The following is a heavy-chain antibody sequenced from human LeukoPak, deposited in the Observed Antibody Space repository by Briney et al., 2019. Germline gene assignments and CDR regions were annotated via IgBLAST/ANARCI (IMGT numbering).Heavy chain of an antibody. D-gene: IGHD4-23*01. CDR1: GYTFTSYG. V-gene: IGHV1-18*01. CDR3: ARATVGPDRPDYGGNSGGWYYYYYMDV. CDR2: ISAYNGNT. J-gene: IGHJ6*03. Sequence: ASVKVSCKASGYTFTSYGISWVRQAPGQGLEWMGWISAYNGNTNYAQKLQGGVTMTTDTSTSTAYMELRSLRSDDTAVYYCARATVGPDRPDYGGNSGGWYYYYYMDVWGKGTTVTVSS.